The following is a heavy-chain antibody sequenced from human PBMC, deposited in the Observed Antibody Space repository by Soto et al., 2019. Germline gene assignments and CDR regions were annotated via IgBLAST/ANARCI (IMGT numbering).Heavy chain of an antibody. CDR2: IIPLFNVA. Sequence: QVQLVQSGPEVKKPGSSVKVSCEASGGTFSNFAVNWVRQAPGQGLEWVGGIIPLFNVAKYAQKFEGRVTIVADDTTSTAYMELSSLRSDATAVHYCAASATDVLGYDYKDTEGIDIWGQGTMVTVSS. J-gene: IGHJ3*02. CDR1: GGTFSNFA. D-gene: IGHD4-4*01. V-gene: IGHV1-69*01. CDR3: AASATDVLGYDYKDTEGIDI.